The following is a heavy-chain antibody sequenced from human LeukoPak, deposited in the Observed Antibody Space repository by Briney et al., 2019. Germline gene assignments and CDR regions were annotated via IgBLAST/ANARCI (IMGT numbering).Heavy chain of an antibody. CDR1: GGSISSGSYY. Sequence: SETLSLTCTVSGGSISSGSYYWSWIWQPPGKGLEWIGRIYTSGSTNYHPSLKSRVTISVDTSKNQFSLKLSSVTAADTAVYYCATGTTGTAAFDIWGQGTMVTVSS. V-gene: IGHV4-61*02. CDR2: IYTSGST. CDR3: ATGTTGTAAFDI. J-gene: IGHJ3*02. D-gene: IGHD1-1*01.